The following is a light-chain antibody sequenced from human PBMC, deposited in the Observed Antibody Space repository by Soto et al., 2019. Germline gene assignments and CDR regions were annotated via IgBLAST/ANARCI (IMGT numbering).Light chain of an antibody. CDR2: DAS. V-gene: IGKV3-11*01. Sequence: EIVLTQSPGTLSLSPGERATLSCRASQSVSSYLAWYRHKPGQAPRLLIYDASNRATGIPARFSGSGSGTDFTPTISCLEPEDFAVYYCQQRKDWPFTFGPGSKVDIK. J-gene: IGKJ3*01. CDR1: QSVSSY. CDR3: QQRKDWPFT.